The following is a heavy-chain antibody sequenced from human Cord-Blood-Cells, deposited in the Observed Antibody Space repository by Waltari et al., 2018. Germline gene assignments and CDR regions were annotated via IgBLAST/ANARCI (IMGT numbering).Heavy chain of an antibody. J-gene: IGHJ4*02. CDR3: ARDGWDYYDSSGTYYFDY. CDR1: GFTFSSYS. Sequence: VQLVESGGGLVQPGGSLRLSCAASGFTFSSYSMNWVRQAPGKGLEWVSYISSSSSTIYYADSVKGRFTISRDNAKNSLYLQMNSLRDEDTAVYYCARDGWDYYDSSGTYYFDYWGQGTLVTVSS. D-gene: IGHD3-22*01. CDR2: ISSSSSTI. V-gene: IGHV3-48*02.